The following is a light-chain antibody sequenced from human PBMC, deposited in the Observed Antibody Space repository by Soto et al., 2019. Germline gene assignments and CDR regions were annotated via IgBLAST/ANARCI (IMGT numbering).Light chain of an antibody. CDR3: QQYAYWPQT. V-gene: IGKV3D-15*01. J-gene: IGKJ1*01. Sequence: EVMMTQFPDTVSVTAGETVTLSCGASQSVRTNVAWYQQRPGQAPRLLIHYASTRASDIPARFSGSGSGTNFTLAISSLQSEDFAVYYCQQYAYWPQTFGQGTKVEIK. CDR1: QSVRTN. CDR2: YAS.